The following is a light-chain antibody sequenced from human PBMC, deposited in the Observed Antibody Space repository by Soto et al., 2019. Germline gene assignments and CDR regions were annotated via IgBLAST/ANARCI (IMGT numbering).Light chain of an antibody. CDR2: VAS. Sequence: NVLTQSPGTLSLSPGERATLSCRASQSVSSSYVAWYQQRRGQAPRLLIYVASTRATGIPDRFSGSGSGKDFTLTISRLEPEDFAVYYCQQYGSSPWTFGQGTKVEV. V-gene: IGKV3-20*01. CDR1: QSVSSSY. CDR3: QQYGSSPWT. J-gene: IGKJ1*01.